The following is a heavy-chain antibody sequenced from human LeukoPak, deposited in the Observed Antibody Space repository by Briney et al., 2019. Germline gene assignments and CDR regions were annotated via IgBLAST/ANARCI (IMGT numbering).Heavy chain of an antibody. CDR2: IYTSGST. Sequence: PSETLSLTCTVSGGSISSYYWSWIRQPAGKGLEWIGRIYTSGSTNYNPSLKSRVTMSVDTSKNQFSLKLSSVTAADTAVYYCARDYYDSSGYHWWYVDYWGQGTLVTVSS. V-gene: IGHV4-4*07. CDR1: GGSISSYY. CDR3: ARDYYDSSGYHWWYVDY. J-gene: IGHJ4*02. D-gene: IGHD3-22*01.